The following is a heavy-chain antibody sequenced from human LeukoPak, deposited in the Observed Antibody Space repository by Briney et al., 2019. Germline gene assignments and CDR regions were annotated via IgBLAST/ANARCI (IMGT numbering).Heavy chain of an antibody. CDR3: ARRIPIGGTSTNWFDP. V-gene: IGHV4-59*08. Sequence: PSETLSLTCTVSGGSISSYYWSWIRQPPGKGLEWIGFIYYSGSTNYNPSLKSRVTISVDTSKNQFSLKLSSGTAADTAVYYCARRIPIGGTSTNWFDPWGQGTLVTVSS. J-gene: IGHJ5*02. CDR2: IYYSGST. D-gene: IGHD3-16*01. CDR1: GGSISSYY.